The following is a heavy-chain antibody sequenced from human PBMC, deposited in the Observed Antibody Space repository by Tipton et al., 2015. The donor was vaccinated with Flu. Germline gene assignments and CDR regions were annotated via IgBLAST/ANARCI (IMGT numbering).Heavy chain of an antibody. CDR2: IYTSGSP. D-gene: IGHD1-26*01. J-gene: IGHJ5*02. V-gene: IGHV4-38-2*02. Sequence: TLSLTCIVSGDSIRSDYFWGWVRQPPGKGLEWIGRIYTSGSPEYSPSLKSRVTISVDTSDHQFSLTLSSVTAADTAVFYCARGGWEPHGGWFDPWGQGILVTVSS. CDR1: GDSIRSDYF. CDR3: ARGGWEPHGGWFDP.